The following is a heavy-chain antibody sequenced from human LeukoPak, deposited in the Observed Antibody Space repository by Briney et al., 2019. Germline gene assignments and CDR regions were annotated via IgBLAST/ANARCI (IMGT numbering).Heavy chain of an antibody. V-gene: IGHV1-69*05. CDR2: IIPIFGTA. J-gene: IGHJ3*02. CDR1: GGTFSSYA. Sequence: SVKVSCKASGGTFSSYAISWVRQAPGQGLEWMGRIIPIFGTANYAQKFQGRVTITTDESTSTAYMELSSLRSEDTAVYYCARDRGVVVVVAAYDAFDIWGQGTMVTVSS. D-gene: IGHD2-15*01. CDR3: ARDRGVVVVVAAYDAFDI.